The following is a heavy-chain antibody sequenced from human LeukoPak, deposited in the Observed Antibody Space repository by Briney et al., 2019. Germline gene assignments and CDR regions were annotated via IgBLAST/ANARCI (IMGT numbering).Heavy chain of an antibody. D-gene: IGHD6-13*01. CDR2: IYHSGST. J-gene: IGHJ4*02. Sequence: SETLSLTCAVSGGSISSSNWWSWVRQPPGKGLDWIGEIYHSGSTNYNPSLKSRVTISVDKSKDQFSLKLSSVTAADTAVYYCARDSRPSLYSSSWFDYWGQGTLVTVSS. CDR3: ARDSRPSLYSSSWFDY. V-gene: IGHV4-4*02. CDR1: GGSISSSNW.